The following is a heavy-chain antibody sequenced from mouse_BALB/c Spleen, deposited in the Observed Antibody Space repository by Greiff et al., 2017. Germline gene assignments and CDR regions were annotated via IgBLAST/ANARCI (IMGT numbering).Heavy chain of an antibody. V-gene: IGHV5-6*01. CDR1: GFTFSSYG. D-gene: IGHD2-4*01. J-gene: IGHJ4*01. CDR2: ISSGGSYT. CDR3: AREDYDYDGGYYYAMDY. Sequence: EVKLVESGGDLVKPGGSLKLSCAASGFTFSSYGMSWVRQTPDKRLEWVATISSGGSYTYYPDSVKGRFTISRDNAKNTLYLQMSSLKSEDTAMYYCAREDYDYDGGYYYAMDYWGQGTSVTVSS.